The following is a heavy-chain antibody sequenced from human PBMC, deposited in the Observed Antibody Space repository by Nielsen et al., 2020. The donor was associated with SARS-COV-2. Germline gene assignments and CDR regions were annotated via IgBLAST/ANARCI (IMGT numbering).Heavy chain of an antibody. Sequence: GESLKISCAASGFTFSSYGMHWVRQAPGKGLEWVAVIWYDGSNKYYADSVKGRFTISRDNSKNTLYLQMNSLRAEDTAVYYCARDLVYYGMDVWGQGTTVTVSS. CDR3: ARDLVYYGMDV. D-gene: IGHD2-15*01. J-gene: IGHJ6*02. V-gene: IGHV3-33*01. CDR1: GFTFSSYG. CDR2: IWYDGSNK.